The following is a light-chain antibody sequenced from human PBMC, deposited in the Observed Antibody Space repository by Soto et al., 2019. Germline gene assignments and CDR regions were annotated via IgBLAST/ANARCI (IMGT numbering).Light chain of an antibody. CDR2: SGY. CDR1: PSVSSS. CDR3: QQRYSWLRV. Sequence: FVVTQSPDTLSLSPGERATLSCRASPSVSSSVAWYQHKPGQSPRLVIYSGYKRATGIPARFSGSGSGTDFTLTLSGLEVDDVAIYYCQQRYSWLRVFRQGTKVEVK. V-gene: IGKV3-11*01. J-gene: IGKJ1*01.